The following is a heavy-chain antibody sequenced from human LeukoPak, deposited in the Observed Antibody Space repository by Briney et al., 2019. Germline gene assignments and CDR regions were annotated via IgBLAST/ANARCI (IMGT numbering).Heavy chain of an antibody. CDR1: GGSISSGGYS. V-gene: IGHV4-30-2*01. CDR2: IYHSGST. Sequence: SETLSLTCAVSGGSISSGGYSWSWIRQPPGKGLEWIGYIYHSGSTYYNPSLKSRVTISVDRSKNQFSLKLSSVTAADTAVYYCARVCGGYYFDYWGQGTLVTVSS. J-gene: IGHJ4*02. D-gene: IGHD3-10*02. CDR3: ARVCGGYYFDY.